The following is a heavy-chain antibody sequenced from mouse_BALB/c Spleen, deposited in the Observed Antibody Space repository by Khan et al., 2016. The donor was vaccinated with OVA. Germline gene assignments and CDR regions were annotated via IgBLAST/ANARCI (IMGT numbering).Heavy chain of an antibody. CDR3: TRGDYYGKSLFAY. Sequence: LQQPGSELVRPGASVKLSCKASGYTFTSYWMHWVKQRHGQGLEWIGNIYPGSGSTNYDEKFKSKGTLTVDTSSSTAYMQLSSLTSEDSAVYYCTRGDYYGKSLFAYWGQGTLVTVSA. CDR1: GYTFTSYW. J-gene: IGHJ3*01. CDR2: IYPGSGST. V-gene: IGHV1S22*01. D-gene: IGHD2-1*01.